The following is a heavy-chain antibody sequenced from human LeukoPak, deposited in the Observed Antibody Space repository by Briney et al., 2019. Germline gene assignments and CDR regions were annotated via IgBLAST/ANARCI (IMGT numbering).Heavy chain of an antibody. J-gene: IGHJ4*02. Sequence: SVKVSCKASGYTFTSYYMRWVRQAPGQGLEWMGGIIPIFGTANYAQKFQGRVTITTDESTSTAYMELSSLRSEDTAVYYCARGVLFGVVIISHFDYWGQGTLVTVSS. V-gene: IGHV1-69*05. D-gene: IGHD3-3*01. CDR3: ARGVLFGVVIISHFDY. CDR2: IIPIFGTA. CDR1: GYTFTSYY.